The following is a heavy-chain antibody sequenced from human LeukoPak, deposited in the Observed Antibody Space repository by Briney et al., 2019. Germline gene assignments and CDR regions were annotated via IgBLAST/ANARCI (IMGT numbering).Heavy chain of an antibody. J-gene: IGHJ4*02. CDR3: AKDISGSGTAAQL. V-gene: IGHV3-23*01. CDR2: ISGSGGST. CDR1: GFTFSSYA. Sequence: PGGSLRLSCAASGFTFSSYAMSWVRQAPGKGLEWVSAISGSGGSTYYADSVKGRFTISRDNAKNSLYLQMNSLRAEDTAVYYCAKDISGSGTAAQLWGQGTLVTVSS. D-gene: IGHD3-10*01.